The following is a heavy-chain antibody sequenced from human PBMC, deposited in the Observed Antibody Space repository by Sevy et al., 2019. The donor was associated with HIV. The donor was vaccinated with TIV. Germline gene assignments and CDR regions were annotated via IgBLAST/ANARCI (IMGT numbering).Heavy chain of an antibody. CDR2: IYDGGST. V-gene: IGHV4-38-2*02. CDR3: ARDYYGSGSYYEFVY. Sequence: SETLSLTCTVSGFSISSDYYWGWIRQPPGKGLEWIGSIYDGGSTYYNPSLKSRVTISIGTSKNQFSLKLSSVTAADTAVYYCARDYYGSGSYYEFVYWGQGTLVTVSS. CDR1: GFSISSDYY. J-gene: IGHJ4*02. D-gene: IGHD3-10*01.